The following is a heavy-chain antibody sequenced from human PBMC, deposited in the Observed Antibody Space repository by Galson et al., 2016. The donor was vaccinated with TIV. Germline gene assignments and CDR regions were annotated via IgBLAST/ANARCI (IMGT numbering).Heavy chain of an antibody. CDR2: INPSGGGT. CDR3: ARSQSCGGDCYYFDS. J-gene: IGHJ4*02. D-gene: IGHD2-21*02. V-gene: IGHV1-46*01. CDR1: GYTVTTYY. Sequence: SVKVSCKASGYTVTTYYMHWVRQGPGQGLEWMGIINPSGGGTTYAQNFQGRITMTRDTSTSPVYMALSSLRSEDTAVYYCARSQSCGGDCYYFDSWGQGTLVTVAS.